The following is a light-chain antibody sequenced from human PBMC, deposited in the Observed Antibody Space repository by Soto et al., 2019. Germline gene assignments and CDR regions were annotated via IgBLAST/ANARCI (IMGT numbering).Light chain of an antibody. Sequence: EVVMTQSPSTLSVSPGERATLSCRASQSVNANLAWYQQKPGQAPRLLIHGASNRDTGIPARFSGSGFGTAFILTISSLQSEDVAVYYCQQYNTWLWTYGQGTKVEI. CDR1: QSVNAN. CDR2: GAS. J-gene: IGKJ1*01. CDR3: QQYNTWLWT. V-gene: IGKV3-15*01.